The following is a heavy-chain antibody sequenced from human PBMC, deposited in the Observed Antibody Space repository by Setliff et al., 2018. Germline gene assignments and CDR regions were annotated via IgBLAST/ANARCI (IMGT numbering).Heavy chain of an antibody. CDR3: ARDPLTTNRRRAFDI. J-gene: IGHJ3*02. CDR1: GGSVSSGGYY. Sequence: SETLSLTCTVSGGSVSSGGYYWGWIRQHPGKGLEWIGYIYYSGSTYYNPSLKSRVTISVDTSKNQFSLKLSSVTAADTAVYYCARDPLTTNRRRAFDIWGQGTMVTVSS. V-gene: IGHV4-31*03. D-gene: IGHD4-17*01. CDR2: IYYSGST.